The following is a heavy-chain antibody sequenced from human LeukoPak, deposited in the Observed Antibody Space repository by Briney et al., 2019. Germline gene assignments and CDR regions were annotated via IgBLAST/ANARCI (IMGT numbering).Heavy chain of an antibody. Sequence: SETLSLTCAVYGGSFSDYYWTWIRQTPGKGLEWIGDMSPSGSPNYNPSLKSRVTISVDTSKNQFSLKLRSVTAADTAVYYCARGRQDVNMIVVVMAGVSYYLDVWGKGTTVNVS. J-gene: IGHJ6*03. V-gene: IGHV4-34*01. CDR3: ARGRQDVNMIVVVMAGVSYYLDV. CDR2: MSPSGSP. D-gene: IGHD3-22*01. CDR1: GGSFSDYY.